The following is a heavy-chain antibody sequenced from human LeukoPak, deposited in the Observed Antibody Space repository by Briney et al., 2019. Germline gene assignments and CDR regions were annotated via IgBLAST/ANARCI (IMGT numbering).Heavy chain of an antibody. J-gene: IGHJ4*02. Sequence: AAVRVSCKASGYDFTNYYINWVRQAPGQGLEWMGRINPNSGVTSYAQKFRGRVTLARDTSINTAYMQRSRLTSDYTAVYFCARGFLSAAGPFDYWGQGSLVTVSS. V-gene: IGHV1-2*06. CDR1: GYDFTNYY. CDR2: INPNSGVT. CDR3: ARGFLSAAGPFDY. D-gene: IGHD6-13*01.